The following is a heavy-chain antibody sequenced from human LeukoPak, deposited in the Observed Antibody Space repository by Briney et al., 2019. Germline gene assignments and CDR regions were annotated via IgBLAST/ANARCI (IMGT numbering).Heavy chain of an antibody. Sequence: SETLSLTCAVYGGSFSGYYWSWIRQPPGKGLERIGEINHSGSTKYTPSLKSRVTLSVDTSKNQFSLKLSSVTAADTAVYYCARGDLRSGYYVWGQGTLVTVSS. CDR3: ARGDLRSGYYV. D-gene: IGHD3-3*01. CDR2: INHSGST. CDR1: GGSFSGYY. J-gene: IGHJ4*02. V-gene: IGHV4-34*01.